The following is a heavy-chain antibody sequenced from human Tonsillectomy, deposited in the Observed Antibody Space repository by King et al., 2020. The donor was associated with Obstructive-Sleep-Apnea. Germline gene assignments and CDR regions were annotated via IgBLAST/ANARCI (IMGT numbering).Heavy chain of an antibody. Sequence: VQLVESGGGLFKPGGSLRLSCAASGFTVSRYSMNWVRQAPGKGLEWVASISSGANYIYYARSLKGRFTISRVNTLNSLSLQMDSLRAEDTATYYCARAFSGSYLNYFDYWGRGTLVSVSS. CDR1: GFTVSRYS. D-gene: IGHD1-26*01. J-gene: IGHJ4*02. CDR3: ARAFSGSYLNYFDY. V-gene: IGHV3-21*01. CDR2: ISSGANYI.